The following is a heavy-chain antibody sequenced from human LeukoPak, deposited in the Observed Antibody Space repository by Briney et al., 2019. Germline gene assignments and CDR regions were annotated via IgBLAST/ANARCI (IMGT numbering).Heavy chain of an antibody. J-gene: IGHJ4*02. CDR3: AMKQWLAPPPYS. Sequence: SGGSLRLSCAASGVTFSNYWMLWVRQAPGKGLESVSRINTDGTVTTYADSVKGRFTVSRDNADNTMFLQMNNVRDEDTAVYYCAMKQWLAPPPYSCGQGTPVTVSS. CDR2: INTDGTVT. D-gene: IGHD6-19*01. V-gene: IGHV3-74*01. CDR1: GVTFSNYW.